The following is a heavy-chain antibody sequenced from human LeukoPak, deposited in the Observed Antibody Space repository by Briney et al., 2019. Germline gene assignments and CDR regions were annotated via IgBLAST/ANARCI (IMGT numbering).Heavy chain of an antibody. J-gene: IGHJ4*02. CDR1: GFTFSSYA. CDR3: AKDWGYYDSSAPPDY. V-gene: IGHV3-64*01. CDR2: ISSNGGSA. D-gene: IGHD3-22*01. Sequence: GGSLRLSCAASGFTFSSYAMHWVRQAPGKGLEYVSAISSNGGSAYYANSVKGRFTISRDNSKNTLYLQMNSLRAEDTAVYYCAKDWGYYDSSAPPDYWGQGTLVTVSS.